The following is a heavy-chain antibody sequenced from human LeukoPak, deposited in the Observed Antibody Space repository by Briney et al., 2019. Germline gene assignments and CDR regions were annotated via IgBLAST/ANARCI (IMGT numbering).Heavy chain of an antibody. Sequence: ASVKVSCKASGYPFISYYIHWVRQAPGQGLEWMGMINPNGGGTSYGQKFQGRVTMTTDTSTSTVYMELSSLTSEDTAVYSCASGNGFWAPLSYWGQGTLVTVSS. D-gene: IGHD3-10*01. CDR1: GYPFISYY. V-gene: IGHV1-46*01. CDR3: ASGNGFWAPLSY. J-gene: IGHJ4*02. CDR2: INPNGGGT.